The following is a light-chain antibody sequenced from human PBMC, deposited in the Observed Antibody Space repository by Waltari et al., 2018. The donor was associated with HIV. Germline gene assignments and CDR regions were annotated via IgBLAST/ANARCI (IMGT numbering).Light chain of an antibody. CDR2: DVS. V-gene: IGLV2-14*01. CDR1: SSDVGGYNY. J-gene: IGLJ2*01. CDR3: SSYTSSSTLYVV. Sequence: QSALTQPASVSGSPGQSITISCPGTSSDVGGYNYVSWSQQHPGKAPKLMIYDVSYRPSGVSNRFSGSKSGNTASLTISGLQAEDEADYYCSSYTSSSTLYVVFGGGTKLTVL.